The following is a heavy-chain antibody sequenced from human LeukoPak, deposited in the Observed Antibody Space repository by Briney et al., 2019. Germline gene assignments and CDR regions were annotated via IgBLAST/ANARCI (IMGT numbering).Heavy chain of an antibody. CDR1: GFTFSSYS. CDR2: ITASGTAM. J-gene: IGHJ6*02. V-gene: IGHV3-48*01. CDR3: ARSGGWDGMDV. Sequence: GGSLRLSRAASGFTFSSYSMNWVRQAPGKGLEWVSHITASGTAMFYADSVKARFTISRDNSKNTPYLQMNSLRAEDTAVYYCARSGGWDGMDVWGQGTAVTVSS. D-gene: IGHD1-1*01.